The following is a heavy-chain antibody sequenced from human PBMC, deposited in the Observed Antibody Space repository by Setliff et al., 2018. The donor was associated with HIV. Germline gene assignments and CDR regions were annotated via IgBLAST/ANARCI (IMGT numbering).Heavy chain of an antibody. CDR3: TSGALLPTVDY. J-gene: IGHJ4*02. V-gene: IGHV3-11*01. CDR2: ISHSGGTI. D-gene: IGHD2-2*01. Sequence: GGSLRLSCAASGFTLSDHHMNWIRRAPGKGLEWVLYISHSGGTIKYADFVRGRFTISRDIAKSSLYLQMDSLSAEDTAVYYCTSGALLPTVDYWGRGTLVTVSS. CDR1: GFTLSDHH.